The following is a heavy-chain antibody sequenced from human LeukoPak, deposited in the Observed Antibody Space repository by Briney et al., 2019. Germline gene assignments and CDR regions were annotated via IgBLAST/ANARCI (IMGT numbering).Heavy chain of an antibody. CDR2: ISGSGGST. CDR3: ARASILYYDFWSGYSCGPFDY. CDR1: GFTFSDYG. J-gene: IGHJ4*02. Sequence: SGRSLRLSCAASGFTFSDYGMHWVRQAPGKGLEWVSTISGSGGSTSYADSVKGRFTISRDNSKNTLYLQMNSLRAEDTAVYYCARASILYYDFWSGYSCGPFDYWGQGTLVTVSS. V-gene: IGHV3-23*01. D-gene: IGHD3-3*01.